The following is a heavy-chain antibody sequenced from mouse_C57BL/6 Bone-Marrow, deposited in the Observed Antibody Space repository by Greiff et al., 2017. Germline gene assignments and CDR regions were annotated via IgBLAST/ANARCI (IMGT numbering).Heavy chain of an antibody. Sequence: QVQLKESGAELVRPGASVTLSCKASGYTFTDYEMHWVKQTPVHGLEWIGAIEPETGGTAYNQKFKGKAILTADNSSSTAYMELRSLTSEDAAVYYCTSPDWYVDVWGTGTTVTVSS. CDR2: IEPETGGT. CDR3: TSPDWYVDV. V-gene: IGHV1-15*01. CDR1: GYTFTDYE. J-gene: IGHJ1*03.